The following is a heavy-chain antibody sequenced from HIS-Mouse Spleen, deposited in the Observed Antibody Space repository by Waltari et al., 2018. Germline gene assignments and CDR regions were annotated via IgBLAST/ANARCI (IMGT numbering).Heavy chain of an antibody. J-gene: IGHJ4*02. CDR2: INHRGST. D-gene: IGHD6-13*01. Sequence: QVQLQQWGAGLLNPSETLSLTCAVYGGSFSGYYWSWIRQPPGKGLEWIGEINHRGSTNYNPSLKSRVTISVDTSKNQFSLKLSSVTAADTAVYYCARVNSSFDYWGQGTLVTVSS. CDR1: GGSFSGYY. V-gene: IGHV4-34*01. CDR3: ARVNSSFDY.